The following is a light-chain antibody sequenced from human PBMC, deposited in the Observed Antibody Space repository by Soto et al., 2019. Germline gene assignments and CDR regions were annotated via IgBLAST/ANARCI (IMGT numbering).Light chain of an antibody. V-gene: IGKV3-15*01. Sequence: EIVMTQSPATLSVSPGERATLSCRASQSIANRLAWYQQKPGQAPRLLIYGASTRATGVPARFSGSGSGTXXXXXXXSLQSEDFSVYYCQQYNNWLALTFGGGTKVDIK. CDR2: GAS. J-gene: IGKJ4*01. CDR1: QSIANR. CDR3: QQYNNWLALT.